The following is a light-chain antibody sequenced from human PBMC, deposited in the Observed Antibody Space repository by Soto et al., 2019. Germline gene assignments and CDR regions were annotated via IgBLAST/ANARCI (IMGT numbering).Light chain of an antibody. V-gene: IGKV3-20*01. J-gene: IGKJ4*01. CDR1: QSVSSSY. CDR2: GAS. Sequence: IVLTQSPGTLSLSPGERATLSCRASQSVSSSYLAWYQQKPGQAPRLLIYGASSRATGIPDRFSGSGSGTDCTLTISRLEPEDFAVYYSHQYDSSPLTFGGGTKVEIK. CDR3: HQYDSSPLT.